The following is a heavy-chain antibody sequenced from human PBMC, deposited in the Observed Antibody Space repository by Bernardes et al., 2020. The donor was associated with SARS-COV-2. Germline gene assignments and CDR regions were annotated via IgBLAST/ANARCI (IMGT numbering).Heavy chain of an antibody. CDR2: IKRDGSET. Sequence: SLRLSCAGSGFDFSDYWMTWVRQAPGKGLEWVANIKRDGSETYYVDSVKGRFTISRDNAKNLVFLQMNSLRAEDTAVFYCARSAGMDVWGQGKKGAFDIWGQGTMVTVSS. CDR1: GFDFSDYW. V-gene: IGHV3-7*03. CDR3: ARSAGMDVWGQGKKGAFDI. D-gene: IGHD3-16*01. J-gene: IGHJ3*02.